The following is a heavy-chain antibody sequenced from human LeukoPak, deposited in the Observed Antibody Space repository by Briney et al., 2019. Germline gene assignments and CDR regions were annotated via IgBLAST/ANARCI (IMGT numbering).Heavy chain of an antibody. CDR1: GYTFTGYY. Sequence: ASVKVSCKPSGYTFTGYYIHWVRQAPGQGVEWMGWINPNSGGTSCAQKFQGRVTMTRDTSISTAYMELSRLRSDDTAVYYCARDPTEISRSYYYDSSSLGAFDIWGQGTMVTVSS. CDR2: INPNSGGT. D-gene: IGHD3-22*01. J-gene: IGHJ3*02. V-gene: IGHV1-2*02. CDR3: ARDPTEISRSYYYDSSSLGAFDI.